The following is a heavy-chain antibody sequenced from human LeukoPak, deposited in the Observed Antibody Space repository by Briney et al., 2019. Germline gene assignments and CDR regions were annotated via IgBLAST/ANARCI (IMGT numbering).Heavy chain of an antibody. Sequence: PGRSLRLSCAASGFTFDDYAMHWVRQAPGKGLEWVSGISWNSGSIGYADSVKGRFTISRDNAKNSLYLQMNSLRAEDTALYYRAKDTYYYDSSGPFDYWGQGTLVTVSS. J-gene: IGHJ4*02. CDR3: AKDTYYYDSSGPFDY. CDR1: GFTFDDYA. CDR2: ISWNSGSI. D-gene: IGHD3-22*01. V-gene: IGHV3-9*01.